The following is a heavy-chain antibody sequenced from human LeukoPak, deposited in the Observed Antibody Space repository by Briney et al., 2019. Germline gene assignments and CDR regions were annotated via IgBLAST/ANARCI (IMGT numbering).Heavy chain of an antibody. CDR2: IYHSGST. D-gene: IGHD6-19*01. V-gene: IGHV4-4*02. Sequence: PSGTLSLTCAVSGGSISSSNWWSWVRQPPGKGLEWIGEIYHSGSTNYTPSLKSRVTISVDKSKNQFSLKLSSVTAADTAVYYCARDLSGIAVARRFDPWGQGTLVTVSS. CDR1: GGSISSSNW. CDR3: ARDLSGIAVARRFDP. J-gene: IGHJ5*02.